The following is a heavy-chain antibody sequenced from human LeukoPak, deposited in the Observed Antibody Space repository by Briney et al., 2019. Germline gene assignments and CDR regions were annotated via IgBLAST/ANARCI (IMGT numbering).Heavy chain of an antibody. CDR3: AKRHGSGYGNYYYYGMDV. CDR1: GFTFSSYA. J-gene: IGHJ6*02. D-gene: IGHD3-10*01. Sequence: PGGSLRLSCAASGFTFSSYAMSWVRQAPGKGLEWVSAISGSGGSTYYADSVKGRFTTSRDNSKNTLYLQMNSLRAEDTAVYYCAKRHGSGYGNYYYYGMDVWGQGTTVTVSS. CDR2: ISGSGGST. V-gene: IGHV3-23*01.